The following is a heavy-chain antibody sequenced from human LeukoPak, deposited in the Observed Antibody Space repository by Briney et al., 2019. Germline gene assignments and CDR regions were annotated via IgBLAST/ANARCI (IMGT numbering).Heavy chain of an antibody. J-gene: IGHJ4*02. D-gene: IGHD1-26*01. CDR1: RFTLSSLW. V-gene: IGHV3-7*05. CDR2: IKKVGSEM. CDR3: ARVRSGYFDY. Sequence: GVSLTLSCAPSRFTLSSLWMRWVRQAPGKGLEWVANIKKVGSEMYYGDSMKGRFTISRHNAKNSLFLQMNSVIAEDTGVYYLARVRSGYFDYWGQGTLATVSS.